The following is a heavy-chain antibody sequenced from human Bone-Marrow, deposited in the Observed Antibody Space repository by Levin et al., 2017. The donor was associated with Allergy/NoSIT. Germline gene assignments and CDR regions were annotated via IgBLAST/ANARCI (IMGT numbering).Heavy chain of an antibody. CDR3: ARARTDYYGHGNWFDP. CDR2: IYTSGST. CDR1: GGSISSYY. J-gene: IGHJ5*02. D-gene: IGHD3-10*01. Sequence: SQTLSLTCTVSGGSISSYYWSWIRQPAGKGLEWIGRIYTSGSTNYNPSLKSRVTMSVDTSKNQFSLKLSSVTAADTAVYYCARARTDYYGHGNWFDPWGQGTLVTVSS. V-gene: IGHV4-4*07.